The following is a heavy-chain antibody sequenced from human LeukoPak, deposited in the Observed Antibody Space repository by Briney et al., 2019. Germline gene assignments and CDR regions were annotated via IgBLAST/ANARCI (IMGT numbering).Heavy chain of an antibody. D-gene: IGHD3-22*01. CDR1: GFTFSNYH. V-gene: IGHV3-21*04. CDR3: AKAQGSSGYHDAFDI. J-gene: IGHJ3*02. CDR2: ISSSSSFI. Sequence: PGGSLRLSCAASGFTFSNYHMTWVRQAPGKGLEWVSSISSSSSFIYYADSVKGRFTISRDNAKNSLYLQMNSLRAEDTALYYCAKAQGSSGYHDAFDIWGQGTMVTVSS.